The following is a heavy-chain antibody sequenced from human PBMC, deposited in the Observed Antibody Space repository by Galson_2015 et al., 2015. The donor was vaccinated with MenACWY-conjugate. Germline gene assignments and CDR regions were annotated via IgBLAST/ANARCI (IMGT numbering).Heavy chain of an antibody. D-gene: IGHD2/OR15-2a*01. CDR1: GGSASSSGYY. CDR2: IYDSGTT. Sequence: GTLSLACPVSGGSASSSGYYWTWIRPPPGKGLEWIGLIYDSGTTKYNPSLKGRVTISLDTSKNQVSLKLSSVTAADTAVYYCAREFSYWGQGTRGTVSS. J-gene: IGHJ4*02. V-gene: IGHV4-61*08. CDR3: AREFSY.